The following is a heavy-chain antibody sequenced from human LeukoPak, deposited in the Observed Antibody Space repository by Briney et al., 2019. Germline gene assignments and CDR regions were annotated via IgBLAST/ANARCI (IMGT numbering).Heavy chain of an antibody. CDR1: GSPFDNYA. Sequence: GGSLRLSCVGSGSPFDNYALNWVRQAPGRGLEWVSSILGGGDRTSHADSVKGRFTISRDNSKNTLLLEMNRLTADDTAVYYCANPQEFWSGYYPYYFDYWGQGTLVTVSS. J-gene: IGHJ4*02. CDR3: ANPQEFWSGYYPYYFDY. V-gene: IGHV3-23*01. D-gene: IGHD3-3*01. CDR2: ILGGGDRT.